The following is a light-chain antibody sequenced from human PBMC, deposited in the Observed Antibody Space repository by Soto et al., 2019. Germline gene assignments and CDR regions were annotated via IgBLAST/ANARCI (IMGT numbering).Light chain of an antibody. CDR2: GAS. CDR1: QSLSNTY. V-gene: IGKV3D-7*01. CDR3: YRDFDLPLT. Sequence: EIVMTQSPVTLSLSPGDRATLSCRASQSLSNTYISWYQQKPGQAPRLLIYGASTRATGIPARFSGSGSGTDFTLTISSLQPEDFALYYCYRDFDLPLTFGGGTKVEIK. J-gene: IGKJ4*01.